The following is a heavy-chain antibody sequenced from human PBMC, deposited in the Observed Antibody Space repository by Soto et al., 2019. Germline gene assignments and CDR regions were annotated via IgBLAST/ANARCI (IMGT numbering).Heavy chain of an antibody. CDR3: AKNLRLGELSPAPNFDY. Sequence: EVQLLESGGGLVQPGGSLRLSCAASGFTFSSYAMSWVRQAPGKGLEWVSAISGSGGSTYYADSVKGRFTISRDNSKNTLYLQMNSLRAEDTAVYYCAKNLRLGELSPAPNFDYWGQGTLVTVSS. V-gene: IGHV3-23*01. D-gene: IGHD3-16*02. CDR1: GFTFSSYA. CDR2: ISGSGGST. J-gene: IGHJ4*02.